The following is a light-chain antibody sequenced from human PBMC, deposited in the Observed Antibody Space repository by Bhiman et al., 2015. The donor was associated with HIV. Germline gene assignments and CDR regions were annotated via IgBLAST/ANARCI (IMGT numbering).Light chain of an antibody. J-gene: IGLJ2*01. CDR3: QAWGSGAMV. V-gene: IGLV3-1*01. CDR2: QDY. Sequence: SYELTQPPSVSVSPGQTASITCSGDNLGDQYVCWYQQKPGQSPVLVIYQDYKRPSGIPERFSGSNSGNTATLTISGTQAMDEAAYYCQAWGSGAMVFGGGTKLTVL. CDR1: NLGDQY.